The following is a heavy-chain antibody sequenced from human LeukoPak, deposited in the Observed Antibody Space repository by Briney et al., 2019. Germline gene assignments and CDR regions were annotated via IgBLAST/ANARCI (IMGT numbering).Heavy chain of an antibody. J-gene: IGHJ5*02. CDR3: ARLTMGSSSNENNWFDP. V-gene: IGHV5-10-1*01. Sequence: PGESLKISCKGSGYSFTSYWISWVRQMPGKGLEWMGRIDPSDSYTNYSPSFQGHVTISADKSISTPYLQWSSLKASDTAMYYCARLTMGSSSNENNWFDPWGQGTLVTVSS. CDR2: IDPSDSYT. CDR1: GYSFTSYW. D-gene: IGHD3-10*01.